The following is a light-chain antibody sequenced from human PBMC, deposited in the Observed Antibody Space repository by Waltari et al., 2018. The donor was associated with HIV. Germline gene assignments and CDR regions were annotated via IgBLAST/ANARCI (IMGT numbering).Light chain of an antibody. V-gene: IGLV2-14*01. CDR1: TSDVGAYNY. CDR2: EVT. CDR3: SSFTYTSTVV. Sequence: QSALTQPASVSGSPGQSITISCTGTTSDVGAYNYVSWYQQHPGKAPKLIIYEVTNRPSGVSDRFSGSKSANTASLTISGLRAEDEADYYCSSFTYTSTVVFGGGTKLTVL. J-gene: IGLJ2*01.